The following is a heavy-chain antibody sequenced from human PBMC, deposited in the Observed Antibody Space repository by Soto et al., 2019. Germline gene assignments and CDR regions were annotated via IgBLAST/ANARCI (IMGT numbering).Heavy chain of an antibody. V-gene: IGHV3-66*01. J-gene: IGHJ4*02. D-gene: IGHD2-2*01. CDR2: IFIGGTT. Sequence: TGGSLRLSCAASGFTVSTSQMTWVRQAPGKGLEWVSVIFIGGTTQYAESVKGRFTISRDNAKNSLYLQMNSLRAEDTAVYYCAREIVVARGASYFDYWGPGTLVTVSS. CDR3: AREIVVARGASYFDY. CDR1: GFTVSTSQ.